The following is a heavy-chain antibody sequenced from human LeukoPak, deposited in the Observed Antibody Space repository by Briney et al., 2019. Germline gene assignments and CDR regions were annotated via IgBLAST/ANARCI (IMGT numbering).Heavy chain of an antibody. J-gene: IGHJ4*02. D-gene: IGHD6-19*01. CDR1: GFTFSSYD. CDR2: ITTAGDT. CDR3: ARVRRDSSGWYHVDY. Sequence: GGSLRLSYAASGFTFSSYDMHWVRQVRGKGLEWVSAITTAGDTFYPGSVKGRFTTSRENAKNSFYLQMNSLRAGDTAVYYCARVRRDSSGWYHVDYWGQGTLVTVSS. V-gene: IGHV3-13*01.